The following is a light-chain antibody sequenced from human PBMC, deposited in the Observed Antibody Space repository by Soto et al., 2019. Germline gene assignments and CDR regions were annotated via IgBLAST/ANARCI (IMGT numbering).Light chain of an antibody. J-gene: IGKJ1*01. V-gene: IGKV1-5*03. Sequence: DIQVTQSPSTLSASVGDRVTITCRASQSISTWLAWFQQKPGRAPKVLISKASTLESGVPSRFSGDGSGTEFTLTISSLQTDDLATYYCQQFGAGSPWTFGQRTKVELK. CDR2: KAS. CDR3: QQFGAGSPWT. CDR1: QSISTW.